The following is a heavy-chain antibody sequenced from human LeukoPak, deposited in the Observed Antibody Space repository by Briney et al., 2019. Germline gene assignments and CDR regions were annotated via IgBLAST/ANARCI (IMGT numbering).Heavy chain of an antibody. J-gene: IGHJ4*02. CDR3: ARLRGAQTYYPEY. CDR1: GFIFNKYG. D-gene: IGHD2-21*01. Sequence: HPGRSLRLSCAASGFIFNKYGMHWVCQAPGKGLEWVAVIWLDGSKEYYADSVKGRFTISRDNSQNILYLQMSSLRAEDTAVYYCARLRGAQTYYPEYWGQGTLVTVSS. CDR2: IWLDGSKE. V-gene: IGHV3-33*01.